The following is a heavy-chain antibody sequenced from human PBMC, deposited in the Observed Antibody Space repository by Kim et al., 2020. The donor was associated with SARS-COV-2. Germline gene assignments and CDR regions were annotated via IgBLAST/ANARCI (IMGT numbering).Heavy chain of an antibody. V-gene: IGHV3-33*01. Sequence: GGSLRLSCAASGFTFSSYGMHWVRQAPGKGLEWVAGIWFDGSKEHYADSVKGRFTISRDNSKNTLFLQMSSLRAEDTAVYYCAREGLRDADYIFYQYYNGLDVWGQGTTVTVSS. J-gene: IGHJ6*02. CDR1: GFTFSSYG. D-gene: IGHD4-17*01. CDR2: IWFDGSKE. CDR3: AREGLRDADYIFYQYYNGLDV.